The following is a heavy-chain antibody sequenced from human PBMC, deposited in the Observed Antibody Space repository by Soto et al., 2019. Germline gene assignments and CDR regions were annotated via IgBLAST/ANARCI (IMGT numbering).Heavy chain of an antibody. V-gene: IGHV1-69*01. J-gene: IGHJ4*02. Sequence: QVQLVQSGAEVKELGSSVKVSCKTSGGTFTTSSFVWVRQGPGQGLEWMGGISPIFSKTNFAPKFQGRVTFTADESTRTVYMELSRLTSEDTAIYYCATDVVRATGGDSWGQGTMVPVSS. CDR1: GGTFTTSS. CDR3: ATDVVRATGGDS. CDR2: ISPIFSKT. D-gene: IGHD1-26*01.